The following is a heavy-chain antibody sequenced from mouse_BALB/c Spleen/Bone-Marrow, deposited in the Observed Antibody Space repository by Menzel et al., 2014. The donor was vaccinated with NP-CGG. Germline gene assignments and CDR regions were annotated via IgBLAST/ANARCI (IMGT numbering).Heavy chain of an antibody. CDR1: GFTFSSYA. D-gene: IGHD1-1*01. Sequence: EVKLEESGGGLVKPEGSLKLSCAASGFTFSSYAMSWVRQTPEKRLEWVATISSGGSYTYYPDSVKGRFTISRDNAKNTLYLQMSSLRSEDTAMYYCARHYYGSSYYFDYWGQGTTLTLSS. CDR2: ISSGGSYT. J-gene: IGHJ2*01. CDR3: ARHYYGSSYYFDY. V-gene: IGHV5-9-3*01.